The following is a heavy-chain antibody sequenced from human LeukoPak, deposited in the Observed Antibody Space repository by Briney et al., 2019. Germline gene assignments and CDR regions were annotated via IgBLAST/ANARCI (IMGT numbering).Heavy chain of an antibody. V-gene: IGHV1-69*04. CDR2: IIPILGIA. D-gene: IGHD3-22*01. Sequence: SVKVSCKASGGTFSSYAISWVRQAPGQGHEWMGRIIPILGIANYAQKFQGRVTITADKSTSTAYMELSSVTAADTAVYYCARDYYDSSGYPTPPRAFDIWGQGTMVTVSS. CDR1: GGTFSSYA. J-gene: IGHJ3*02. CDR3: ARDYYDSSGYPTPPRAFDI.